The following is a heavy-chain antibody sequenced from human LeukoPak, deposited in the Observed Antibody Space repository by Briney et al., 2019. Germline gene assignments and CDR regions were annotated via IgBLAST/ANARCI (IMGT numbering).Heavy chain of an antibody. CDR1: GGSISTGDYY. CDR2: IHTSGST. V-gene: IGHV4-61*02. Sequence: SETLSLTCTVSGGSISTGDYYWSWIRQPAGKGLEWIGRIHTSGSTIYNPSLQTRVTVSIDMSRDQFSLILTSVTAADTAVYYCARDMVTAPYFWFAPWGQGTLVTVSS. D-gene: IGHD2-21*02. J-gene: IGHJ5*02. CDR3: ARDMVTAPYFWFAP.